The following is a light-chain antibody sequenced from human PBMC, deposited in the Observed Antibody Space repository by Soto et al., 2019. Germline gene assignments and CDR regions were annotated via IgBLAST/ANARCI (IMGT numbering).Light chain of an antibody. CDR3: QKSYSTLFT. J-gene: IGKJ3*01. CDR2: AVS. CDR1: QTVIRY. Sequence: IQMTQFPSSLSASVGDRVTITCRAGQTVIRYLNWYQQKPGRAPNLLIYAVSNLRSGVPSRFSGSVSGTDFTLTTCALQTEDFAPYYCQKSYSTLFTFGPGTKVEIK. V-gene: IGKV1-39*01.